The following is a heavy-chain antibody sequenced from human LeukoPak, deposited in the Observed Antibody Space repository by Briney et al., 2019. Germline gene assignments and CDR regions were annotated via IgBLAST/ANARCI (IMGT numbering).Heavy chain of an antibody. J-gene: IGHJ4*02. D-gene: IGHD3-3*01. Sequence: GGSLRLSCAASGFTFSSYNMNWVRQAPGKGLEWVSSISTSSNYRYYADSVKGRFTISRDNAKKLLYLQMNSLRAEDTAAYYCARSSRGDFWSGYYFDDWGQGTLVTVSS. CDR1: GFTFSSYN. V-gene: IGHV3-21*01. CDR3: ARSSRGDFWSGYYFDD. CDR2: ISTSSNYR.